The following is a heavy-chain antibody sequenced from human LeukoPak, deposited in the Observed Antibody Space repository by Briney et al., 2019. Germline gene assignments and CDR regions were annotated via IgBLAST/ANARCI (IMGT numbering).Heavy chain of an antibody. CDR3: ARDKYCTSRSCYFDY. V-gene: IGHV5-51*01. Sequence: GESLKISCNGSGYXFTNYWIGWVRQMPGKGLEWMGIINPADSEIRYSPSFQGQVTMSADKSFSTAYLQWSSLKASDTAIYYCARDKYCTSRSCYFDYWGQGTPATVSS. CDR2: INPADSEI. J-gene: IGHJ4*02. D-gene: IGHD2-2*01. CDR1: GYXFTNYW.